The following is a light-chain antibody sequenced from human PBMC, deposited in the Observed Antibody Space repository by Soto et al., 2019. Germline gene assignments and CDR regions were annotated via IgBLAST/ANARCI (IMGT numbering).Light chain of an antibody. CDR1: SSDFGGHTL. CDR3: SAYTSTNTVI. Sequence: QSALTQPASVSGSPGQSVSISCTTSSSDFGGHTLVSWYQHHPGRAPNLLIYAVTNRPSGVPDRFSGSKSGSTASLIISGLRSEDEADYYCSAYTSTNTVIFGGGTKLTVL. J-gene: IGLJ2*01. CDR2: AVT. V-gene: IGLV2-14*03.